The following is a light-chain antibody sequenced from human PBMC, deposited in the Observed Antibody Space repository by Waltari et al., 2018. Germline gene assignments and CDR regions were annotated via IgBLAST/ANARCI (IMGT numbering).Light chain of an antibody. CDR1: QSVGRS. Sequence: EIVLTQSPGPLSLSPGERATLSCRASQSVGRSLVWYQQKPGQAPRLLIYHASTRATGIPDRFSASGSGTDFSLTISRLEPEDFAVYYCQKYERLPATFGQGTKVEIK. J-gene: IGKJ1*01. V-gene: IGKV3-20*01. CDR2: HAS. CDR3: QKYERLPAT.